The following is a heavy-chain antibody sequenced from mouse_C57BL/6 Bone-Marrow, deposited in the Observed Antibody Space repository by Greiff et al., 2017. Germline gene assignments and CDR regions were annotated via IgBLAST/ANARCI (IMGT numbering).Heavy chain of an antibody. D-gene: IGHD1-1*01. CDR2: IHPSDSDT. CDR1: GYTFTSYW. CDR3: EIWGGSSAYYFDY. Sequence: QVQLQQPGAELVKPGASVKVSCKASGYTFTSYWMHWVKQRPGQGLEWIGRIHPSDSDTNYNQKFKGKATLTVDKSSSTAYMQLSRLTSEDSAVFYCEIWGGSSAYYFDYWGQGTTLTVSS. V-gene: IGHV1-74*01. J-gene: IGHJ2*01.